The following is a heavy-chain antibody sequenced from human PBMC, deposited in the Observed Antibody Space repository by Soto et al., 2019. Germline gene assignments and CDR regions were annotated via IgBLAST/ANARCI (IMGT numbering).Heavy chain of an antibody. Sequence: QVQLQQWGAGPLKPSETLSLTCAVSGESFSGYFWTWIRQPPGKRLEWIGEINHSGTTNYNPSLKRRVTISVDTSLKQFSLKVTSLTAADTAVYYCARGRSNWSLRNRFDSWGQGTLVTVSS. V-gene: IGHV4-34*01. J-gene: IGHJ4*02. D-gene: IGHD3-3*01. CDR2: INHSGTT. CDR1: GESFSGYF. CDR3: ARGRSNWSLRNRFDS.